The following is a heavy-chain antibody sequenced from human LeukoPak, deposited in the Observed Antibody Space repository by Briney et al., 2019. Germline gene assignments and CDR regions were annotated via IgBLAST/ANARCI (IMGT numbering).Heavy chain of an antibody. CDR3: ARDLIASFGFWSGYYHFDY. CDR1: GYTFTGYY. D-gene: IGHD3-3*01. J-gene: IGHJ4*02. CDR2: INPNSGGT. V-gene: IGHV1-2*02. Sequence: GASVKVSCKASGYTFTGYYMHWVRQAPGQGLEWMGWINPNSGGTNYAQKFQGRVTMTRDTSISTAYMELSRLRSDDTAVYYCARDLIASFGFWSGYYHFDYWGQGTLVTVSS.